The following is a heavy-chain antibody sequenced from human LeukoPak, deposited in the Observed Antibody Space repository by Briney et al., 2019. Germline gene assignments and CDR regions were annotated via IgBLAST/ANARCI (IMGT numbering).Heavy chain of an antibody. CDR1: GFTFSSYW. J-gene: IGHJ4*02. Sequence: GGSLRLSCAASGFTFSSYWMHWVRQAPGKGLVWVSRINSDGSSTNYAESVKGRFTISRDNAKNMLYLQMNSLRAEDTAVYYCAREIYSYGYNFDYWGQGTLVTVSS. CDR2: INSDGSST. D-gene: IGHD5-18*01. V-gene: IGHV3-74*01. CDR3: AREIYSYGYNFDY.